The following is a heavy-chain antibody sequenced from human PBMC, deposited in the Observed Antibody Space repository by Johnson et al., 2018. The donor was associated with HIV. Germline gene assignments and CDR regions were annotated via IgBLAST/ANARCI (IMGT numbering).Heavy chain of an antibody. J-gene: IGHJ3*02. CDR2: ISSSGSTI. V-gene: IGHV3-11*04. Sequence: QMLLVESGGGLVKPGGSLRLSCAASGFTFSDYYMSWIRQAPGKGLEWVSYISSSGSTIYYADSVKGRFTISRDNAKNSLYLQMNSLRAEDTAVYDCARDRTVLQLVRPGGACDIWGQGTMVTVSS. CDR3: ARDRTVLQLVRPGGACDI. CDR1: GFTFSDYY. D-gene: IGHD6-6*01.